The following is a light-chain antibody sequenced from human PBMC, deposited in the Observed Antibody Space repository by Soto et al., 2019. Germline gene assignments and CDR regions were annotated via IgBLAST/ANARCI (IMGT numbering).Light chain of an antibody. CDR1: QGIRDA. V-gene: IGKV1-17*01. Sequence: DIQMTKSPSSLSASVGDRVTITCRASQGIRDALGWYQQKPGKAPKRLIYAASSLQSGVPSRFSGSGSGTEFTLTSSSLQPEDFASYYCLQHNSYPQTFGQGTKVEIK. CDR3: LQHNSYPQT. J-gene: IGKJ1*01. CDR2: AAS.